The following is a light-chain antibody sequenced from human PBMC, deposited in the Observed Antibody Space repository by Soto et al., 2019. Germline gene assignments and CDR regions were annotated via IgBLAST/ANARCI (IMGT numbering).Light chain of an antibody. V-gene: IGKV1-27*01. CDR1: QGISNY. J-gene: IGKJ5*01. CDR2: AAS. CDR3: QQYHNWPPIT. Sequence: DIQMTQSPSSLSASVGDRVTITCRASQGISNYLAWYQQKPGKVPKLLIYAASTLQSGVPSRFSGSGSGTDFTLTISSLQPEDSAVYYCQQYHNWPPITFGQGTRLEIK.